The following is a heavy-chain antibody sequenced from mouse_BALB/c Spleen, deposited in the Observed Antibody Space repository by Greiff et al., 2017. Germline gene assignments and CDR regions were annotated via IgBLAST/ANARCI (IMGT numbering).Heavy chain of an antibody. J-gene: IGHJ4*01. Sequence: VQLQQPGAELVKPGTSVKLSCKASGYTFTSYWINWVKLRPGQGLEWIGDIYPGSGSTNYNEKFKSKATLTVDTSSSTAYMQLSSLASEDSALYYCARSPYLMDYWGQGTSVTVSS. CDR2: IYPGSGST. D-gene: IGHD5-5*01. CDR1: GYTFTSYW. V-gene: IGHV1-55*01. CDR3: ARSPYLMDY.